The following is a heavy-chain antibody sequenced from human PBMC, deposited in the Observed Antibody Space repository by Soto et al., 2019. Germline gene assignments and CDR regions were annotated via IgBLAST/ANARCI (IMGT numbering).Heavy chain of an antibody. V-gene: IGHV4-59*01. CDR2: IYYSGST. CDR1: GGSISSYY. J-gene: IGHJ5*02. D-gene: IGHD6-6*01. Sequence: PSETLSLTCTVSGGSISSYYWSWIRQPPGKGLEWIGYIYYSGSTNYNPSLKSRVTISVDTSKNQFSLKLSSVTAADTAVYYCARDVAARLEGNWFDPWGQGTLVTVSS. CDR3: ARDVAARLEGNWFDP.